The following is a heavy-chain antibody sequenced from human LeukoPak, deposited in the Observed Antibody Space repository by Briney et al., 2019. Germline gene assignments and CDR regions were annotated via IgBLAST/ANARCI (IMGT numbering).Heavy chain of an antibody. CDR3: AKDWRDSSSFVDY. V-gene: IGHV1-18*01. CDR1: GYTFTSYG. J-gene: IGHJ4*02. CDR2: ISAYNGNT. D-gene: IGHD6-6*01. Sequence: ASVKVSCKPSGYTFTSYGISWVRQAPGQGLEWMGWISAYNGNTNYAQKLPGRVTMTTDTSTSTAYMELRSLRSDDTAVYNCAKDWRDSSSFVDYWGQGTLVTVSS.